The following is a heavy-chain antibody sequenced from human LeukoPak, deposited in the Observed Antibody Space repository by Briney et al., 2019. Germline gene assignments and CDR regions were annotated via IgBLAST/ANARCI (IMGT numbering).Heavy chain of an antibody. J-gene: IGHJ4*02. CDR1: GFTFKSYA. Sequence: GGSLRLSCEASGFTFKSYAVPWVRQAPGKGLEWVSSITSSGDGTFYTDALSGRSTISRDNGKKAVFLQMKNLRRGDSALYYCAKGTDTSGRQNFDIWGQGTLVTVSS. CDR3: AKGTDTSGRQNFDI. D-gene: IGHD2-15*01. CDR2: ITSSGDGT. V-gene: IGHV3-23*01.